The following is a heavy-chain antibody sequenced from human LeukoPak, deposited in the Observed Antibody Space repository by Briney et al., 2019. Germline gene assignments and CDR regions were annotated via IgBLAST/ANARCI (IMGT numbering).Heavy chain of an antibody. CDR3: ARGGVRRGYYDY. D-gene: IGHD1-14*01. CDR2: IWYDGSNK. Sequence: PGRSLRLSCAASGFTFSSYGMHWVRQAPGKGLEWVAVIWYDGSNKYYADSVKGRFTISRDNSKNTLYLQMNSLRAEDTAIYYCARGGVRRGYYDYWGQGTLVTVSS. V-gene: IGHV3-33*01. J-gene: IGHJ4*02. CDR1: GFTFSSYG.